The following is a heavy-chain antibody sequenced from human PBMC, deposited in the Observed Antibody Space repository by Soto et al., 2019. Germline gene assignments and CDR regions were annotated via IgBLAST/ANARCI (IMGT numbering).Heavy chain of an antibody. CDR1: GNTLTGYF. CDR3: ATSPGWLGEGSGGLGV. CDR2: LNSNSGGT. Sequence: PEASVKVSCKASGNTLTGYFLHWVRQARGQGLEWMGWLNSNSGGTKIAQKFQGRLAMTRDTSITPAYMELSRLRSAGTAVIYCATSPGWLGEGSGGLGVWGLGATVTVSS. V-gene: IGHV1-2*02. D-gene: IGHD3-10*01. J-gene: IGHJ6*02.